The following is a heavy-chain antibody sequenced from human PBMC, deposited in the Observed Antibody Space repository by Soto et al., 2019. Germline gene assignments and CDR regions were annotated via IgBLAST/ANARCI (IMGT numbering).Heavy chain of an antibody. CDR2: INHSGST. V-gene: IGHV4-34*01. J-gene: IGHJ4*02. D-gene: IGHD6-6*01. CDR1: GGSFSGYY. CDR3: ARSGIAARLRFDY. Sequence: SETLSLTCAVYGGSFSGYYWSWIRQPPGKGLEWIGEINHSGSTNYNPSLKSRVTISVDTSKNQFSLKLSSVTAADTAVYYCARSGIAARLRFDYWGQGTLVTVSS.